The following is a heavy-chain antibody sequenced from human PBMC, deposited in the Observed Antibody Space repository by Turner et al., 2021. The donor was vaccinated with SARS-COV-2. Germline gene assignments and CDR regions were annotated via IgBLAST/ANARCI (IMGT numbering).Heavy chain of an antibody. Sequence: EVQFLESRGGLVEPAGALRIACGACGITFSRDAMGRVRQATGQGLEDFSSISGNGVYTFYAGSVRGRFTIYRDNPKNTLYLEMNGLRPGDTAVYYCSSVDVPRFNSDWGWFDPWGQGTLVTVSS. D-gene: IGHD7-27*01. CDR3: SSVDVPRFNSDWGWFDP. V-gene: IGHV3-23*01. CDR2: ISGNGVYT. J-gene: IGHJ5*02. CDR1: GITFSRDA.